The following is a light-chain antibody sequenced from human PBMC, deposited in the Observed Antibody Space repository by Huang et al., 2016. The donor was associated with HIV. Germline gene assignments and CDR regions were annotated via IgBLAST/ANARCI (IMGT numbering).Light chain of an antibody. J-gene: IGKJ4*01. Sequence: DIVLTQSPGTLSLSPGERATLSCSASQTVSSSYLAWYQQRPGQAPRLRIYGASARATGIPDRLSGGGSGTDFTLTISGLEPEDFAVYYCQQYATSITFGGGTKVEI. CDR3: QQYATSIT. CDR1: QTVSSSY. V-gene: IGKV3-20*01. CDR2: GAS.